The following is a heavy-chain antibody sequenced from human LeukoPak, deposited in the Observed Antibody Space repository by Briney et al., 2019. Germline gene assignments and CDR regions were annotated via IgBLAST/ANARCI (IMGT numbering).Heavy chain of an antibody. CDR3: AAKEGTRSDSDY. V-gene: IGHV3-48*03. CDR1: GFTFSSYE. J-gene: IGHJ4*02. Sequence: PGGSLRLSCVASGFTFSSYEMNWARQAPGKGLEWVSYISSSGSTTHYADSAKGRFTISRDNAKNSLYLQMNSLRGEDTAVYYCAAKEGTRSDSDYWGQGTLVTVAS. CDR2: ISSSGSTT. D-gene: IGHD1-14*01.